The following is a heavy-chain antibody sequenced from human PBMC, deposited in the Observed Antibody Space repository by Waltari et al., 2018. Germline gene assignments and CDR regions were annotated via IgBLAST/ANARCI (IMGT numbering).Heavy chain of an antibody. CDR3: ARDGGYYYMDV. D-gene: IGHD2-15*01. CDR2: INGGTGIT. V-gene: IGHV1-3*01. J-gene: IGHJ6*03. CDR1: GYTFGNYP. Sequence: QVQLVQSGAEVQKPGASVKVSCKASGYTFGNYPIHWARQAPGQTLEWMGWINGGTGITQYSQKFQARVTFTRDTSANTAYMELNSLISADTAVYYCARDGGYYYMDVWGKGTTVIVSS.